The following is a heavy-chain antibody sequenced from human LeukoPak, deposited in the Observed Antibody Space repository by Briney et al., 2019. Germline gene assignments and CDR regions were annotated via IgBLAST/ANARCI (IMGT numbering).Heavy chain of an antibody. CDR3: ARAGYSSGWFPFGTPALNWFDP. J-gene: IGHJ5*02. Sequence: PGGSLRLSCAASGFTFSSYNMNWVRQAPGKGLEWVSSISSSSSYIYYADSVKGRFTISRDNAKNSLYLQMNSLRAEDTAVYYCARAGYSSGWFPFGTPALNWFDPWGQGTLVTVSS. CDR2: ISSSSSYI. CDR1: GFTFSSYN. D-gene: IGHD6-19*01. V-gene: IGHV3-21*01.